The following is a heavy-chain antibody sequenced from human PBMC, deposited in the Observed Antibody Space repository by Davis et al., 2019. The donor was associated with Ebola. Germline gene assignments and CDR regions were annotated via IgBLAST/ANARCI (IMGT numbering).Heavy chain of an antibody. V-gene: IGHV4-34*01. CDR1: GGSFSGYY. J-gene: IGHJ6*02. CDR3: ARARRYCSGGSCCYYYGMDV. D-gene: IGHD2-15*01. Sequence: SETLSLTCAVYGGSFSGYYWSWIRQPPGKGLEWIGEINHSGSTNYNPSLKSRVTISVDTSKNQFSLKLSSVTAADTAVYYCARARRYCSGGSCCYYYGMDVWGQGTTVTVSS. CDR2: INHSGST.